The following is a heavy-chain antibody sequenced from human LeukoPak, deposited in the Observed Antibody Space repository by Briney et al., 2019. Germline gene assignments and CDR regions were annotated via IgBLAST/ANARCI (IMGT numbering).Heavy chain of an antibody. V-gene: IGHV1-69*04. J-gene: IGHJ4*02. CDR3: AGPHDYGDYTFDY. CDR2: IIPIFGIA. CDR1: GGTFSSYA. Sequence: SVKVSCKASGGTFSSYAISWVRQAPGQGLEWMGRIIPIFGIANYAQKFQGRVTITADKSTSTAYMELSSLRSEDTAVYYCAGPHDYGDYTFDYWGQGTLVTVSS. D-gene: IGHD4-17*01.